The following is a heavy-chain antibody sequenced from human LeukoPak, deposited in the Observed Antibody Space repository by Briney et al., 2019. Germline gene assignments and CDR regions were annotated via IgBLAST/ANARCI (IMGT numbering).Heavy chain of an antibody. D-gene: IGHD3-10*01. CDR3: ARQRGTTMVWGVRNTFDY. CDR1: GGSFSGYY. J-gene: IGHJ4*02. V-gene: IGHV4-34*01. Sequence: SSETLSLTCAVYGGSFSGYYWSWIRQPPGKGLEWIGQINHSGSTNYNPSLKSRVTISVDTSKNQFSLKLSSVTAADTAVYYCARQRGTTMVWGVRNTFDYWGQGTLVTVSS. CDR2: INHSGST.